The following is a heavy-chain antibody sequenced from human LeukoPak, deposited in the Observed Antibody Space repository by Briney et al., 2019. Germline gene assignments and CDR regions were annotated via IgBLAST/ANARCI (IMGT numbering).Heavy chain of an antibody. V-gene: IGHV1-2*02. Sequence: GASVKVSCKASGYTFTGYYMHWVRQAPGQGREWMGWINPNSGGANYAQKVQGRVTMTRDTTISTAYMELSRLRSDDTAVYYCARAALRYFDWLLYGGYFDYWGQGTLVTVSS. CDR2: INPNSGGA. J-gene: IGHJ4*02. CDR3: ARAALRYFDWLLYGGYFDY. CDR1: GYTFTGYY. D-gene: IGHD3-9*01.